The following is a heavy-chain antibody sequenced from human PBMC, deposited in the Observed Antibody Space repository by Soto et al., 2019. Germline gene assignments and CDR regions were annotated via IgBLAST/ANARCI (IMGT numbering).Heavy chain of an antibody. J-gene: IGHJ6*02. Sequence: GGSLRLSCAASGFTVSSKYMSWVRQAPGKGLEWVSLIQSGGPTYYADSVKGRFTISRDTSENTLHLQMDSLRAEDTAVYYCARDDVLCDGGRCYGVPLDVWGQGTTVTFSS. V-gene: IGHV3-66*01. D-gene: IGHD2-15*01. CDR3: ARDDVLCDGGRCYGVPLDV. CDR1: GFTVSSKY. CDR2: IQSGGPT.